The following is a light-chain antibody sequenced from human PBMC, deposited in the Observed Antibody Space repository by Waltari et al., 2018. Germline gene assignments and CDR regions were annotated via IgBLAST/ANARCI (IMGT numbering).Light chain of an antibody. Sequence: QSALTQPASLSGSPGQSITISCTGNSSDVGFYDFFSWFQQHPVTAPQVMIYKVNNRPSGVSNRFSGSKSANTASLTISGLQAEDEADYYCSSYTRRSYWVFGGGTQLTVL. V-gene: IGLV2-14*01. J-gene: IGLJ3*02. CDR1: SSDVGFYDF. CDR2: KVN. CDR3: SSYTRRSYWV.